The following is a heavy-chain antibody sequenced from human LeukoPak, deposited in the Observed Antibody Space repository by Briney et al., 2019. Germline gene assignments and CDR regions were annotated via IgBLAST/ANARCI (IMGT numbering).Heavy chain of an antibody. J-gene: IGHJ5*02. CDR3: ARGGYSWYDD. CDR2: VSHSGST. CDR1: GGSISSGDYS. V-gene: IGHV4-30-2*01. Sequence: SQTLSLTCAVSGGSISSGDYSCSWIRQPPGEGLEWIGYVSHSGSTYYNPSLKSRVTTSVDRSKNQFSLNLSSVTAADTAVYYCARGGYSWYDDWGQGTLVTISS.